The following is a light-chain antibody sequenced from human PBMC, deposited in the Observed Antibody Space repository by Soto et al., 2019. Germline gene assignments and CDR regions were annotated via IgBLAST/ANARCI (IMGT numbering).Light chain of an antibody. J-gene: IGKJ3*01. CDR1: QSVSRN. V-gene: IGKV3-11*01. CDR2: DAS. CDR3: QQRSNGLS. Sequence: EIVLTQSPAILSLSPGERATFSCRASQSVSRNLDWYQHKPGQTPRLLIYDASNRATGIPVRFSGSGSGTDFTLTISSLEPEAFGVYYCQQRSNGLSFGPGTKVDIK.